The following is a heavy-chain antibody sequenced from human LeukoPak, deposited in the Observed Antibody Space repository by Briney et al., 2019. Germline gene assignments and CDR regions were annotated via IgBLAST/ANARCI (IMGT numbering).Heavy chain of an antibody. CDR1: GGSISSYY. V-gene: IGHV4-59*01. J-gene: IGHJ3*02. CDR3: ARGDYYDSSGYLDNAFDI. D-gene: IGHD3-22*01. Sequence: PSETLSLTCTVSGGSISSYYWSWIRQPPGKGREWIGYIYYSGGTNYNLSLKSRVTISVDTSKNQFSLKLSSVTAADTAVYYCARGDYYDSSGYLDNAFDIWGQGTMVTVSS. CDR2: IYYSGGT.